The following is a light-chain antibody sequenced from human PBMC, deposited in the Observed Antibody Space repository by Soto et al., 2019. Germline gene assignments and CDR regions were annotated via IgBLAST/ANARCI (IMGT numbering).Light chain of an antibody. CDR2: EVS. CDR1: SSDLGTYNL. Sequence: QSALTQPASVSGSPGQSITISCTGTSSDLGTYNLVSWYQQYPGKAPKLMIYEVSARPSGVSNRFSGSKSGNTASLTISGLQAEDEADYYCCSYAGSSLFVVFGGGTKLTVL. CDR3: CSYAGSSLFVV. V-gene: IGLV2-23*02. J-gene: IGLJ3*02.